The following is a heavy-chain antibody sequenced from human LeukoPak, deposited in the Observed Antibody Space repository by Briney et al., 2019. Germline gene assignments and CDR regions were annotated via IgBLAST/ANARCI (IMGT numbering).Heavy chain of an antibody. CDR1: GFTFSSYA. CDR2: ISYDGSNK. Sequence: PGGSLRLSCAASGFTFSSYAMHWVRQAPGKGLEWVAVISYDGSNKYYADSVKGRFTISRDNSKNTLYLQMNSLRAEDTAVYYCARDARQDYDFWSGYRIKYYFDYWGQGTLVTVSS. V-gene: IGHV3-30*04. CDR3: ARDARQDYDFWSGYRIKYYFDY. D-gene: IGHD3-3*01. J-gene: IGHJ4*02.